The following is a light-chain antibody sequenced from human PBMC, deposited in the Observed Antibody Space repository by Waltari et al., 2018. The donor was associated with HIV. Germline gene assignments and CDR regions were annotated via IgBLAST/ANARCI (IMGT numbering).Light chain of an antibody. CDR2: GGN. CDR3: HSRDTNGERYG. V-gene: IGLV3-19*01. Sequence: SSELTQDPIVSVALGQTIKITCQGDSLRSFFANWYQHRPGQAPLLVVYGGNRRPSGIPDRFSASNSGNTSSLIISKSEAGDEADYFCHSRDTNGERYGFGGGTRVNVL. J-gene: IGLJ1*01. CDR1: SLRSFF.